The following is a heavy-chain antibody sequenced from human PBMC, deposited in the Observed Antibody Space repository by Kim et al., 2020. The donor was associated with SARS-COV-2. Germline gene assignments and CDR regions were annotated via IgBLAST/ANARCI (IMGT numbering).Heavy chain of an antibody. Sequence: GGSLRLSCAASGFTFDDYTMHWVRQAPGKGLEWVSLISWDGGSTYYADSVKGRFTISRDNSKNSLYLQMNSLRTEDTALYYCAKGGYCSSTSCYWGSSSWYGGIDYWGQGTLVTVSS. V-gene: IGHV3-43*01. CDR3: AKGGYCSSTSCYWGSSSWYGGIDY. J-gene: IGHJ4*02. CDR1: GFTFDDYT. CDR2: ISWDGGST. D-gene: IGHD2-2*01.